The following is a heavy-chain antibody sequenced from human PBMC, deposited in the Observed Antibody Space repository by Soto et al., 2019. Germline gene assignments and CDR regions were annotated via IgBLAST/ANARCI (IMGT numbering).Heavy chain of an antibody. D-gene: IGHD5-12*01. CDR3: ERAGNVDRVDTIAY. CDR1: GFTFSSYS. J-gene: IGHJ4*02. V-gene: IGHV3-21*01. CDR2: ISSSSSYI. Sequence: GGSLRLSCAASGFTFSSYSMNWVRQAPGKGLEWVSSISSSSSYIYYADSVKGRFTISRDNAKNSLYLQMNSLRAEDTAVYYCERAGNVDRVDTIAYWGQGTRVTVS.